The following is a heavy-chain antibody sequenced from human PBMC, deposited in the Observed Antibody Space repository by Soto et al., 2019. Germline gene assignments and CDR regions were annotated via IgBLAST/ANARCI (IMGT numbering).Heavy chain of an antibody. CDR3: AKDYIRWIPLWLPEY. CDR2: ISYDGSNT. CDR1: GFTFSSYS. Sequence: QVQLVESGGGVVQPGRSLRLSCAASGFTFSSYSMHWVRQAPGKGLEWVAVISYDGSNTYYADSVKGRFTISRDNSKNTLYLQMNSLRAEDTAVYYCAKDYIRWIPLWLPEYWGQGTLVTVSP. J-gene: IGHJ4*02. V-gene: IGHV3-30*18. D-gene: IGHD5-18*01.